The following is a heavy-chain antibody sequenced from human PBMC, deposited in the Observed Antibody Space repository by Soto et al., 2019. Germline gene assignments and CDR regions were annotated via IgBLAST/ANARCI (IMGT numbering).Heavy chain of an antibody. Sequence: QVQLLQSGAEVKKPGAAVKVSCEASGYTSTTSYIHWVRQAPGQGLELMGIINPSGGSTSYAQKFQGRVTMTTDTSTSTVYLEISSLRSEDTAVYYCAREAFGDSVPGYWGQGTLVTVSS. D-gene: IGHD4-17*01. V-gene: IGHV1-46*01. CDR2: INPSGGST. CDR3: AREAFGDSVPGY. CDR1: GYTSTTSY. J-gene: IGHJ4*02.